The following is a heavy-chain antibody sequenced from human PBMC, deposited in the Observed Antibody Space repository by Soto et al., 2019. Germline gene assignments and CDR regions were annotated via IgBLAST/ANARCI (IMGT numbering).Heavy chain of an antibody. CDR2: VSPAGTP. D-gene: IGHD6-13*01. Sequence: EVQLLESGGGLVQPGGSLRLSCAASGFTFSNYGMNWVRLAPGEGLEWVSTVSPAGTPFYADSVRGRFTISRDNSKSSVHLQMNVLRVDDTAIYYCARSWAYWGRGTVVTVSS. V-gene: IGHV3-23*01. J-gene: IGHJ4*02. CDR1: GFTFSNYG. CDR3: ARSWAY.